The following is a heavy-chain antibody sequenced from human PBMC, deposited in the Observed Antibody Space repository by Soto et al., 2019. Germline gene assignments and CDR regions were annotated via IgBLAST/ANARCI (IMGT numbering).Heavy chain of an antibody. J-gene: IGHJ6*02. CDR2: ISGSGGST. CDR1: GFTFSSYA. Sequence: EVQLLESGGGLVQPGGSLRLSCAASGFTFSSYAMSWVRQAPGKGLEWVSAISGSGGSTYYADSVKGRFTISRDNSKNTLYLQMNSRRAEDTAVYYCANNGGGAAAGLPHRFFWYYGMDVWGQGTTVTVSS. V-gene: IGHV3-23*01. CDR3: ANNGGGAAAGLPHRFFWYYGMDV. D-gene: IGHD6-13*01.